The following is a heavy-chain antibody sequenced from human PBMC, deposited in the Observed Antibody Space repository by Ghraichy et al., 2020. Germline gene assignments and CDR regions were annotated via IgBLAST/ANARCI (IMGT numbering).Heavy chain of an antibody. Sequence: GESLNISCAASGFTFNNFGMHWVRQAPGKGLEWVALISFDGSKKYYADSVKGRFTISRDNSKNTLYLQMNSLRAEDTAVYYCAKDSSGWYASLNYFYYGMDVWGQGTTVTVSS. CDR3: AKDSSGWYASLNYFYYGMDV. V-gene: IGHV3-30*18. CDR2: ISFDGSKK. J-gene: IGHJ6*02. D-gene: IGHD6-19*01. CDR1: GFTFNNFG.